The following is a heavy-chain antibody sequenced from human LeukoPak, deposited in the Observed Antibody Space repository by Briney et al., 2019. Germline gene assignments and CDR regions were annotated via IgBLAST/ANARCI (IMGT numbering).Heavy chain of an antibody. CDR3: AKIQDIVVVPAAHFDY. D-gene: IGHD2-2*01. CDR1: GFTFSSYA. V-gene: IGHV3-23*01. Sequence: GGSLRLSCAASGFTFSSYAMSWVRQAPGKGLEWVSAISGSGGSTYYADSVKGRFTISRDNSKNTLYLQMNSLRAEDTAVYYCAKIQDIVVVPAAHFDYWGQGTLVTVSS. J-gene: IGHJ4*02. CDR2: ISGSGGST.